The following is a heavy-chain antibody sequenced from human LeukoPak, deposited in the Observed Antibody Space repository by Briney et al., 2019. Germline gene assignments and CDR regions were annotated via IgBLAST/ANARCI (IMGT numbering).Heavy chain of an antibody. CDR3: ARGHGEAFDI. J-gene: IGHJ3*02. Sequence: SETLSLTCTVSGGSISSGGYYWSWIRQHPGKGLEWIGYIYYSGSTYYNPSLKSRITMSVNTSKNQFSLRLSSVTAADTAVYYCARGHGEAFDIWGQGTVVTVSS. CDR1: GGSISSGGYY. V-gene: IGHV4-31*03. CDR2: IYYSGST.